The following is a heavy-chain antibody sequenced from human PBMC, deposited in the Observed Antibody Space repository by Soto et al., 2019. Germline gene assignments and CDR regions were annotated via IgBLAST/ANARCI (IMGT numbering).Heavy chain of an antibody. CDR3: ARGSSGWWGLYDYGMDV. J-gene: IGHJ6*02. CDR1: GYTFTSYG. CDR2: ISAYNGNT. V-gene: IGHV1-18*04. D-gene: IGHD6-19*01. Sequence: ASVKVSCKASGYTFTSYGISWVRQAPGQGLEWMGWISAYNGNTNYAQKLQGRVTMTTDTYTSTAYMELRSLRSDDTAVYYCARGSSGWWGLYDYGMDVWGQGTTVTVSS.